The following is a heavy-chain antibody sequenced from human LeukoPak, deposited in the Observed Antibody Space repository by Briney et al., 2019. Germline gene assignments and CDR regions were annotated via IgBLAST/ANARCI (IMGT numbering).Heavy chain of an antibody. D-gene: IGHD6-13*01. Sequence: GGSLRLPCAASGFTFSSYAMSWVRQAPGKGLEWVSAISGSGGSTYYADSVKGRFTISRDNSKNTLYLQMNSLRAEDTAVYYCAKVGSVAAAGTYHVDYWGQGTLVTVSS. J-gene: IGHJ4*02. CDR3: AKVGSVAAAGTYHVDY. CDR1: GFTFSSYA. CDR2: ISGSGGST. V-gene: IGHV3-23*01.